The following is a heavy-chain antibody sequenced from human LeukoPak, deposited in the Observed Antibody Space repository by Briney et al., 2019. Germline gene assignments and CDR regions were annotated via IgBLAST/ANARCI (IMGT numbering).Heavy chain of an antibody. D-gene: IGHD2-2*01. CDR3: ASSGVVVPAAIGAFDI. V-gene: IGHV3-21*01. CDR1: GFTFSSHS. Sequence: KTGGSLRLSCAASGFTFSSHSMSWVRQAPGKGLERVSSIDSSSSHIYYADSVRGRFTISRDNAKNSLFLQMNSLRAEDTAVYYCASSGVVVPAAIGAFDIWGQGTMVTVSS. CDR2: IDSSSSHI. J-gene: IGHJ3*02.